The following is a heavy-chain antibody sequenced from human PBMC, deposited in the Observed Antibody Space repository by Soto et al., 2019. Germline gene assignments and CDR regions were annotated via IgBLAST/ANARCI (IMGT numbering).Heavy chain of an antibody. CDR1: GGSISSYY. CDR2: IDTSGST. J-gene: IGHJ4*02. D-gene: IGHD3-22*01. V-gene: IGHV4-4*07. Sequence: QGQLQESGPGLVKPSETLSLTCTVSGGSISSYYWIWIRQPAGKGLECIGRIDTSGSTNYNPSLKSRVTMSVDTSKNQFSLKLSSVTAADTAVYYCARYLRRFGDYYDSSGYYYYFDYWGQVNLVTVSA. CDR3: ARYLRRFGDYYDSSGYYYYFDY.